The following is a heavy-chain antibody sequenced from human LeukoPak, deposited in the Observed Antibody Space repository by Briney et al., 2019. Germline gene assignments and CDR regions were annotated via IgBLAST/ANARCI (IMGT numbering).Heavy chain of an antibody. Sequence: SETLSLTCTVSGGSISSSSYYWGWIRQPPGKGLEWIGSIYYSGSTYYNPSLKSRVTISVDTSKHQFSLKLSSVTAADTAVYYCARANCSSTSCYNALHNWFDPWGQGTLVTVSS. CDR1: GGSISSSSYY. J-gene: IGHJ5*02. CDR2: IYYSGST. D-gene: IGHD2-2*02. V-gene: IGHV4-39*07. CDR3: ARANCSSTSCYNALHNWFDP.